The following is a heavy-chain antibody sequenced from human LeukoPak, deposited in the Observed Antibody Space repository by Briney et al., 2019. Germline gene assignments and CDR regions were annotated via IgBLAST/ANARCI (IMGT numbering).Heavy chain of an antibody. Sequence: SETLSLTCTVSGGSISGYYWSWIRQPPGKGLEWIGYIYTSGNTNYNPSLKSRVTMSVDTSKNQFSLKLSSVTAADTAVYYCARLDISGHLEYWGQGTLLTVSS. V-gene: IGHV4-4*09. D-gene: IGHD3-22*01. CDR1: GGSISGYY. CDR2: IYTSGNT. CDR3: ARLDISGHLEY. J-gene: IGHJ4*02.